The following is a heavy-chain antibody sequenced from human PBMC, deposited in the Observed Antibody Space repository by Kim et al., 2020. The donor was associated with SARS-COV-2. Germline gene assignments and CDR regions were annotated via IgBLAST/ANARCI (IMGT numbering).Heavy chain of an antibody. CDR1: GYTFTSYG. Sequence: ASVKVSCKASGYTFTSYGISWVRQAPGQGLEWMGWISAYNGNTNYAQKLQGRVTMTTDTSTSTAYMELRSLRSDDTAVYYCARDQIMITFGGVIPLGFDYWGQGTLVTVSS. CDR2: ISAYNGNT. CDR3: ARDQIMITFGGVIPLGFDY. J-gene: IGHJ4*02. V-gene: IGHV1-18*04. D-gene: IGHD3-16*02.